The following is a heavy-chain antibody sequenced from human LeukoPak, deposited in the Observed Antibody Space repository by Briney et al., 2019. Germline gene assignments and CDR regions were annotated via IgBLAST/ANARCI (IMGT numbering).Heavy chain of an antibody. CDR3: ARDRRVLRYFDWLSPNWFDP. D-gene: IGHD3-9*01. CDR1: GYTFTSYY. Sequence: AASVKVSCKASGYTFTSYYMHWVRQAPGQGLEWMGIINPSGGSTSYAQKFQGRVTMIRDTSTSTVYMELSSLRSEDTAVYYCARDRRVLRYFDWLSPNWFDPWGQGTLVTVSS. J-gene: IGHJ5*02. V-gene: IGHV1-46*01. CDR2: INPSGGST.